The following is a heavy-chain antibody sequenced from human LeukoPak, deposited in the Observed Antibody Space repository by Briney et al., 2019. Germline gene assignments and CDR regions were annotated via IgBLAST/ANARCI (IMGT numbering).Heavy chain of an antibody. CDR2: ISGSGGST. J-gene: IGHJ4*02. D-gene: IGHD3-22*01. V-gene: IGHV3-23*01. Sequence: GGSLRLSCAASGFTFSSYAMSWVRQAPGKGLEWVSAISGSGGSTYYADSVKGRFTISRDNSKNTLYLQMNSLRAEDTAVYCCARARGITMTSFYYFDYWDQGTLVTVSS. CDR3: ARARGITMTSFYYFDY. CDR1: GFTFSSYA.